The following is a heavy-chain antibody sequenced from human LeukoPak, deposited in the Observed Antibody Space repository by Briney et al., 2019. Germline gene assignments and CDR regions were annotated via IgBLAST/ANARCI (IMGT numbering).Heavy chain of an antibody. V-gene: IGHV4-59*11. D-gene: IGHD3-22*01. CDR1: ADSISSRY. CDR2: IHYSGTT. CDR3: ANLHYVSSGSNFDY. J-gene: IGHJ4*02. Sequence: PSETLSLTCTVSADSISSRYCSWIRQPPGKGLEWIGYIHYSGTTNYNPSLKSRVTISVDTSKKQFSLKLKSVTAADTAVYYCANLHYVSSGSNFDYWGQGTLVTVPS.